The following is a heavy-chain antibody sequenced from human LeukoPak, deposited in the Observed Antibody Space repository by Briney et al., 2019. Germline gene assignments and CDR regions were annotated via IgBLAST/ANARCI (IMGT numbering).Heavy chain of an antibody. Sequence: PGGSLRLSCAASGFTFSSYWMSWVRQAPGKGLEWVANIKQDGSEKYYVDSVKGRFTISRDNAKNSLYLQMNSLRAEDTAVYYCARQKAVAGHYYYGMDVWGQGTTVTVSS. CDR2: IKQDGSEK. V-gene: IGHV3-7*01. D-gene: IGHD6-19*01. J-gene: IGHJ6*02. CDR3: ARQKAVAGHYYYGMDV. CDR1: GFTFSSYW.